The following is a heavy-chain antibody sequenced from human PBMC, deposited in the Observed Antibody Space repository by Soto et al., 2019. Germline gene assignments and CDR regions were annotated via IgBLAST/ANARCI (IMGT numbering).Heavy chain of an antibody. V-gene: IGHV3-74*01. J-gene: IGHJ4*02. CDR2: INGDGTST. CDR3: ARGFDHKSGQDN. Sequence: EVQLVESGGGLVQPGGSLRLSCAASGFPFSSYWMHWVRQAPGEGLVWVARINGDGTSTNYADSVKGRFTISRDNGQNAVYLQNNSLRAEDTAVYSCARGFDHKSGQDNRGQGTVVTVTS. CDR1: GFPFSSYW.